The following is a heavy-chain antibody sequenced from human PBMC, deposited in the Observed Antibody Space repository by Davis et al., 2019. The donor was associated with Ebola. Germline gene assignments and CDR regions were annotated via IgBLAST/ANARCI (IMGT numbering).Heavy chain of an antibody. CDR3: ARGPGDYFDY. J-gene: IGHJ4*02. V-gene: IGHV3-53*01. CDR1: GFTFSSYW. Sequence: GESLKISCAASGFTFSSYWMCWVRQAPGKGLEWVSVIYSGGSTYYADSVKGRFTISRDNSKNTLYLQMNSLRAEDTAVYYCARGPGDYFDYWGQGTLVTVSS. D-gene: IGHD3-10*01. CDR2: IYSGGST.